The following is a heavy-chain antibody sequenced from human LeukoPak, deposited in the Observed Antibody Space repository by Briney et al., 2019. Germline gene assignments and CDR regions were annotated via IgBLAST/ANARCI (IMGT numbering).Heavy chain of an antibody. V-gene: IGHV3-21*01. J-gene: IGHJ6*03. CDR3: AREESASSYYYYYYMDV. CDR1: GFTFSSYS. D-gene: IGHD2-2*01. Sequence: GGSLRLSCAASGFTFSSYSMNWVRQAPGKGLEWVSSISSSSSYIYYADSVKGRFTISRGNAKNSLYLQMNSLRAEDTAVYYCAREESASSYYYYYYMDVWGKGTTVTVSS. CDR2: ISSSSSYI.